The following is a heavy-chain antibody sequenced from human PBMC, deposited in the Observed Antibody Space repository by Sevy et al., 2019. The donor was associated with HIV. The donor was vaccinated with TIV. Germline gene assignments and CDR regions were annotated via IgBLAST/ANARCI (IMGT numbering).Heavy chain of an antibody. Sequence: GGSLRLSCVAPGLFFSAYWMTWVRQVPGKGLEWVANINEDGSQINYVHSVRGRFTISRDNTKNSLYLQMNSLRVEDSATYYCVKAIYKDDSAWGQGTLVTVSS. CDR3: VKAIYKDDSA. CDR1: GLFFSAYW. D-gene: IGHD1-1*01. CDR2: INEDGSQI. V-gene: IGHV3-7*03. J-gene: IGHJ4*02.